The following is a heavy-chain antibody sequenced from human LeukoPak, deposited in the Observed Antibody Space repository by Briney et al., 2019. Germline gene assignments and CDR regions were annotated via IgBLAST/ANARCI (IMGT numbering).Heavy chain of an antibody. D-gene: IGHD3-10*01. CDR2: IYYSGST. V-gene: IGHV4-59*12. Sequence: SETLSLTCTVSGGSISSYYWSWIRQPPGKGLEWIGYIYYSGSTNYNPSLKSRVTISVDTSKNQFSLKLSSVTAADTAVYYCAREGSGIPGYFDYWGPGTLVTVSS. CDR3: AREGSGIPGYFDY. J-gene: IGHJ4*02. CDR1: GGSISSYY.